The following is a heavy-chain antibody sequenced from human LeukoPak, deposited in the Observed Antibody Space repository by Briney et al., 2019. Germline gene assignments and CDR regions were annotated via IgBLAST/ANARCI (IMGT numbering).Heavy chain of an antibody. CDR1: GFAFSHVW. Sequence: GSLRLSRAASGFAFSHVWMSWVRQAPGKGLEWVGRIKSKTDGGTTDYAGFVKGRFTISRDDSKNTLYLQMNSLNIEVTAVYYCTTVTLTTIGWNNWGQGTLVTVSS. J-gene: IGHJ4*02. D-gene: IGHD1/OR15-1a*01. CDR3: TTVTLTTIGWNN. CDR2: IKSKTDGGTT. V-gene: IGHV3-15*01.